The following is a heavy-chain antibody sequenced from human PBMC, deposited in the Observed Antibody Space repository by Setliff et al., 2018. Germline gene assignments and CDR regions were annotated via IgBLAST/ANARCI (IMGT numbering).Heavy chain of an antibody. CDR1: GYTFTESV. V-gene: IGHV1-18*01. Sequence: ASVKVSCKASGYTFTESVVSWVRQAPGQGLEWLGWIGVYSGNTYTAQRFQGRVTMTTDTSTNMAYLELRGLRSDDTAVYYCSRLVRYCTTTACQRASGAEVWGQGTVVTVSS. CDR3: SRLVRYCTTTACQRASGAEV. D-gene: IGHD2-8*01. J-gene: IGHJ4*02. CDR2: IGVYSGNT.